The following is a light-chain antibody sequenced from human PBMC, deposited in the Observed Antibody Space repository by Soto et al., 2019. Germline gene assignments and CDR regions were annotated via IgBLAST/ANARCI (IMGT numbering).Light chain of an antibody. V-gene: IGKV1-39*01. CDR2: AAS. Sequence: DIQMTQSPSSLSACVGDRVTITCRASQSISSYLNWYQQKPGKAPKLLIYAASSLQSGVPSRFSGSGSGTDFTLTISSLQPEDFATYYCQQSYSTPPCTFGQGTKVEIK. CDR1: QSISSY. J-gene: IGKJ1*01. CDR3: QQSYSTPPCT.